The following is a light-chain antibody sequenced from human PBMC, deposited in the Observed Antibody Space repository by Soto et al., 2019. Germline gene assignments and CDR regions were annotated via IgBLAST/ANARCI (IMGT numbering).Light chain of an antibody. J-gene: IGKJ3*01. Sequence: EIVLTQSPGTLSLSPGERATLSCRASQSVSSSYLAWYQQKPGQAPRLLIYGASSRATGIPDMFSGSGSGTDFTLTISRLEPEDFAVYSCQQYGSSPPLFTFGPGTKVDIK. CDR1: QSVSSSY. V-gene: IGKV3-20*01. CDR3: QQYGSSPPLFT. CDR2: GAS.